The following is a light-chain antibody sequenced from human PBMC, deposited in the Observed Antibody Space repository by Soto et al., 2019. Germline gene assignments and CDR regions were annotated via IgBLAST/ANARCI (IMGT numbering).Light chain of an antibody. CDR1: QSVSSY. V-gene: IGKV3-11*01. Sequence: EIVLTQSPATLSLSPGERATLYCRASQSVSSYLAWYQQNPGQAPRLLIYDASNRATGIPARFSGSGSGTDFTLTISSREPEDFAVYYCQQRSNWPWTFGHGTKVEIK. CDR2: DAS. CDR3: QQRSNWPWT. J-gene: IGKJ1*01.